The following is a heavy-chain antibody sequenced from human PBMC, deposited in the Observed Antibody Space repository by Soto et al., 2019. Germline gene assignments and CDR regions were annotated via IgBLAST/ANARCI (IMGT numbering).Heavy chain of an antibody. CDR3: ASGGSSLNLAS. CDR2: INSDGSST. J-gene: IGHJ4*02. Sequence: GGSLRLSCAASGFTFRSYCMQWVRQAPGKGLVWVSWINSDGSSTSYADSVKGRFTISRDNAKNTLYLQMNSLRAEDTAVYYCASGGSSLNLASWGQGTLVTVSS. D-gene: IGHD6-6*01. CDR1: GFTFRSYC. V-gene: IGHV3-74*01.